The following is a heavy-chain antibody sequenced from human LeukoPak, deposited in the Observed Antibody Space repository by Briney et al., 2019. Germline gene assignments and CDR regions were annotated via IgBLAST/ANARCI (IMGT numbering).Heavy chain of an antibody. CDR3: AREYCSGGSCYSYNWFDP. D-gene: IGHD2-15*01. CDR1: GGSISSYY. Sequence: SETLSLTCTVSGGSISSYYWSLIRQPPGKGLEWIGYIYYSGSTNYNPSLKSRVTISVDTSKNQFSLKLSSVTAADTAVYYCAREYCSGGSCYSYNWFDPWGQGTLVTVSS. V-gene: IGHV4-59*01. CDR2: IYYSGST. J-gene: IGHJ5*02.